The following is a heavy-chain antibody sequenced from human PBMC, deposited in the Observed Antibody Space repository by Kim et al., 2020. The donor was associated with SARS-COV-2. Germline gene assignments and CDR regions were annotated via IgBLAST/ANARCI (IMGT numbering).Heavy chain of an antibody. CDR1: GGTFSSYA. V-gene: IGHV1-69*04. CDR3: ARDGGGYCSSTSCYTPNYYYYYGMDV. J-gene: IGHJ6*02. Sequence: SVKVSCKASGGTFSSYAISWVRQAPGQGLEWMGRIIPILGIANYAQKFQGRVTITADKSTSTAYMALSSLRSEDTAVYYCARDGGGYCSSTSCYTPNYYYYYGMDVWGQGTTVTVSS. CDR2: IIPILGIA. D-gene: IGHD2-2*02.